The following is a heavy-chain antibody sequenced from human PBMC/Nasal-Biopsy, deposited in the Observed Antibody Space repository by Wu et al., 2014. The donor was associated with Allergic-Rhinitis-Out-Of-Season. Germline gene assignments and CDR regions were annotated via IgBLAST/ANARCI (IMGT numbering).Heavy chain of an antibody. J-gene: IGHJ4*02. CDR1: SESFNTYY. V-gene: IGHV4-34*01. Sequence: TLSLTCAVYSESFNTYYWSWIRQSPGKGLEWIGEINHSAVTNYNPSLKSRASISVDTSTKQISLKLTSLTAADTGVYYCAKTGIDYADPFDYWGQGTLVSVSS. CDR3: AKTGIDYADPFDY. D-gene: IGHD4-17*01. CDR2: INHSAVT.